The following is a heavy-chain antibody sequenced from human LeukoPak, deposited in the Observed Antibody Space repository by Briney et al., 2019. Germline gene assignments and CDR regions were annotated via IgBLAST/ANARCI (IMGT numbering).Heavy chain of an antibody. V-gene: IGHV3-23*01. Sequence: PGGSLRLSCAASRFTFSSYAMSWVRQAPGKGLEWVSAISGSGGITYYADSVKGRFTISRDNSKNTLYLQMNSLRAEDTAVYYCARGANYYDSSGYYYSFYYFDYWGQGTLVTVSS. CDR2: ISGSGGIT. CDR3: ARGANYYDSSGYYYSFYYFDY. CDR1: RFTFSSYA. D-gene: IGHD3-22*01. J-gene: IGHJ4*02.